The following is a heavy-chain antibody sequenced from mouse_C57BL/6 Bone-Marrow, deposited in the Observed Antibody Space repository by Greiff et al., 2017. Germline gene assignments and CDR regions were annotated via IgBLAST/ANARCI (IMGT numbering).Heavy chain of an antibody. D-gene: IGHD1-1*01. CDR2: ISDGGSYT. CDR1: GFTFSSYA. V-gene: IGHV5-4*01. Sequence: EVQVVESGGGLVKPGGSLKLSCAASGFTFSSYAMSWVRQTPEKRLEWVATISDGGSYTYYPDNVKGRFTISRDNAKNNLYLQMSHLKSEDTAMYYCASVYYYGSSHPLMDYWGQGTSVTVSS. J-gene: IGHJ4*01. CDR3: ASVYYYGSSHPLMDY.